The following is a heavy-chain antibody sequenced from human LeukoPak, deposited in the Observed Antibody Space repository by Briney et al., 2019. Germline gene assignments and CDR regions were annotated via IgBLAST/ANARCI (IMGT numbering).Heavy chain of an antibody. J-gene: IGHJ4*02. CDR2: IYIGGNT. D-gene: IGHD5/OR15-5a*01. CDR3: ARDSPSTYYFDY. Sequence: PGGSLRLSCAASGFTVSSNYMSWVRQAPGKGLEWVSVIYIGGNTYYAESVKGRFTISRDTSKNTLYLKMSSLRDDDTAVYYCARDSPSTYYFDYWGQGTLVTVSS. V-gene: IGHV3-53*01. CDR1: GFTVSSNY.